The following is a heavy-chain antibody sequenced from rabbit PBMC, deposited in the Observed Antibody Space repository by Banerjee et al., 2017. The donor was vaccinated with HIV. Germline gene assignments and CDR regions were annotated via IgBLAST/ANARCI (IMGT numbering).Heavy chain of an antibody. CDR1: GFSFSSSYW. D-gene: IGHD8-1*01. J-gene: IGHJ4*01. CDR3: ARDTLYVGSSYYHYFNL. CDR2: IYTGSSGST. Sequence: QSLEESGGDLVKPGASLTLTCTASGFSFSSSYWMCWVRQAPGKGLEWIACIYTGSSGSTYYASWAKGRFTISKTSSTTVTLQMTSLTAADTATYFCARDTLYVGSSYYHYFNLWGPGTLVTVS. V-gene: IGHV1S40*01.